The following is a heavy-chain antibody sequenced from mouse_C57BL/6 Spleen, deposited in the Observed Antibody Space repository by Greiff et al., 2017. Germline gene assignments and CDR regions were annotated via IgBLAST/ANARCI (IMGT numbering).Heavy chain of an antibody. CDR2: INPSNGGT. V-gene: IGHV1-53*01. CDR3: ARRDSWFSYFDY. CDR1: GYTFTSYW. Sequence: VQLQQPGTELVKPGASVKLSCKASGYTFTSYWMHWVKQRPGQGLEWIGNINPSNGGTNYNEKFKSKATLTVDTSSSTAYMQLSSLTSEDSAVYYSARRDSWFSYFDYWGQGTTLTVSS. D-gene: IGHD2-2*01. J-gene: IGHJ2*01.